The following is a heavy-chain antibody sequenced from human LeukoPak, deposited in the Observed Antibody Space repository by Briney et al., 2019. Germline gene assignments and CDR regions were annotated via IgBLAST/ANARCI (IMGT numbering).Heavy chain of an antibody. CDR3: AIITMIVVVPSV. D-gene: IGHD3-22*01. CDR1: GYTFTSYA. CDR2: INAGNGNT. Sequence: VSATVSCKASGYTFTSYAMHWVRQAPGQRLEWMGWINAGNGNTKYSQKFQGRVTITRDTSASTAYMELSSLRSEDTAVYYCAIITMIVVVPSVWGQGTLVTVSS. V-gene: IGHV1-3*01. J-gene: IGHJ4*02.